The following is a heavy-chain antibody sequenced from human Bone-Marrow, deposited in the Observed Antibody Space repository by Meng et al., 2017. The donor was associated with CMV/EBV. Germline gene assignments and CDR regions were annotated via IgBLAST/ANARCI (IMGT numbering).Heavy chain of an antibody. D-gene: IGHD2-21*01. CDR3: ASLVMASWGYFDY. Sequence: SETLSLTCAVYGGSFSNYYWSWIRQPPGKGLEWIGEINHSGSTNYNPSLKSRVTISVDTSKNQFSLKLSSVTAADTAVYYCASLVMASWGYFDYWGQGTLVTVSS. J-gene: IGHJ4*02. V-gene: IGHV4-34*01. CDR2: INHSGST. CDR1: GGSFSNYY.